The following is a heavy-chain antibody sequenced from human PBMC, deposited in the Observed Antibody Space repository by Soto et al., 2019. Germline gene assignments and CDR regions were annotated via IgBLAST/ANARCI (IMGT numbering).Heavy chain of an antibody. V-gene: IGHV1-2*02. J-gene: IGHJ4*02. CDR1: GYTFTNY. D-gene: IGHD1-26*01. Sequence: QAQLVQSGAEAKRPGTSVKVSCKVSGYTFTNYFHWIRQAPGQGLEWMGWMNPNDGDTKYARKFQGKVTLTRDMSNTTPNMELSNPTSADTDVYYCARKNWSSVERGQGTLVTVSS. CDR2: MNPNDGDT. CDR3: ARKNWSSVE.